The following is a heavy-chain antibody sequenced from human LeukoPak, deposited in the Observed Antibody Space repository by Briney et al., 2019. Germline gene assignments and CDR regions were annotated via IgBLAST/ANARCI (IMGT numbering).Heavy chain of an antibody. J-gene: IGHJ4*02. CDR3: AREAHIVVVPAAFDY. V-gene: IGHV1-2*04. Sequence: ASVKVSCKASGYTFTGYYMHWVRQAPGQGLEWMGWINPNSGGTNYAQKFQGWVTMTRDTSISTAYMELSRLRSDDTAVYYCAREAHIVVVPAAFDYWGQGTLVTVSS. CDR2: INPNSGGT. CDR1: GYTFTGYY. D-gene: IGHD2-2*01.